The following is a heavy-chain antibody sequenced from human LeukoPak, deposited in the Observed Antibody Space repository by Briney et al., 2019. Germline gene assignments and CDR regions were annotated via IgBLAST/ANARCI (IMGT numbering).Heavy chain of an antibody. J-gene: IGHJ6*03. V-gene: IGHV4-59*10. CDR3: ARVSSGSYYNYYYYYMDV. Sequence: SETLSLTCAVYGGSFSGYYWSWIRQPAGKGLEWIGRIYTSGSTNYNPSLKSRVTMSVDTSKNQFSLKLSSVTAADTAVYYCARVSSGSYYNYYYYYMDVWGKGTTVTVSS. CDR2: IYTSGST. D-gene: IGHD1-26*01. CDR1: GGSFSGYY.